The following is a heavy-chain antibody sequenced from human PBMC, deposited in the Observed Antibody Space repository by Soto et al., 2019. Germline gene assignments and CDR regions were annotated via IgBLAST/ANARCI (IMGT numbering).Heavy chain of an antibody. CDR1: GDTFTSYA. CDR3: ARDSYDGGSYLH. J-gene: IGHJ4*02. D-gene: IGHD1-26*01. Sequence: ASVKVSCTASGDTFTSYAMHWVRQAPGQRLEWMGWINAGNGNTKYSQKFQGRVTITRDTSASTAYMELSSLRSEDTAVYYCARDSYDGGSYLHWGQGTLVTVSS. CDR2: INAGNGNT. V-gene: IGHV1-3*01.